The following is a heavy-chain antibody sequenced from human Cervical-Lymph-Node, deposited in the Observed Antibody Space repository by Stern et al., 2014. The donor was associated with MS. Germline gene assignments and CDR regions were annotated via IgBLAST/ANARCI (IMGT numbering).Heavy chain of an antibody. CDR2: VSYTGPP. Sequence: VQLVESGPGLVKPSETLSLTCTVSGASVSSGSYYWGWIRQSPGKRLEXMGYVSYTGPPSPNPPLSRRVTISIDASNTHFFLTLPAVTATDTAVYYCARHDQFLGGMDVWGQGTTVTVSS. CDR1: GASVSSGSYY. D-gene: IGHD3-3*01. CDR3: ARHDQFLGGMDV. J-gene: IGHJ6*02. V-gene: IGHV4-39*01.